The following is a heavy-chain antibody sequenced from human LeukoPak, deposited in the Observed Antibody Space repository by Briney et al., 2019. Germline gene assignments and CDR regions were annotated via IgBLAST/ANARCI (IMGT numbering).Heavy chain of an antibody. CDR2: INPSGGST. CDR3: ARERGDDIVVVPAAPGMDV. V-gene: IGHV1-46*01. D-gene: IGHD2-2*01. Sequence: ASVKVSCKASGYTFTSYYMHWVRQAPGQGLEWMGIINPSGGSTSYAQKFQGRVTMTRDTSTSTVYMELSSLRSEDTAVYYCARERGDDIVVVPAAPGMDVWSKGTTVTVSS. CDR1: GYTFTSYY. J-gene: IGHJ6*04.